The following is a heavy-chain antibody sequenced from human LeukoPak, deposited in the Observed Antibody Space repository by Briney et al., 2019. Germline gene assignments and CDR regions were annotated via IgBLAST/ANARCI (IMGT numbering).Heavy chain of an antibody. CDR2: INSSSSTI. CDR3: ARDLVVVTAIRYYDMDV. V-gene: IGHV3-48*02. Sequence: GGSLRLSCAASGFTFSSYSMNWVRQAPGKGLEWVSYINSSSSTIYYADSVKGRFTISRDNAKNSLYLQMNSLRDEDTAVYYCARDLVVVTAIRYYDMDVWGQGTTVTVSS. CDR1: GFTFSSYS. J-gene: IGHJ6*02. D-gene: IGHD2-21*02.